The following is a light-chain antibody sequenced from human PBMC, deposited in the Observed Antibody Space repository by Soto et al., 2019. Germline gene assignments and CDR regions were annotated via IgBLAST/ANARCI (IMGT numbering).Light chain of an antibody. CDR1: QSVSSSY. CDR2: GAS. J-gene: IGKJ2*01. V-gene: IGKV3-20*01. Sequence: PGERATLSCRASQSVSSSYLAWYQQKPGQAPRLLIYGASSRATGIPDRFSGSGSGTDFTLTVSRLEPEDFAVYYCQQYGSSPYTFGQGTKLEIK. CDR3: QQYGSSPYT.